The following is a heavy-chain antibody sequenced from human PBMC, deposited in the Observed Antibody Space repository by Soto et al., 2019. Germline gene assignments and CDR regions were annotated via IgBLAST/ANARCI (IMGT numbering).Heavy chain of an antibody. V-gene: IGHV3-21*04. Sequence: GGSLRLSCAASGFTFSSYSMNWVRQAPGKGLEWVSSISSSSSYIYYADSVKGRFTISRDNAKNSLYLQMNSLRAEDTAVYYCAKGGWELPPPAAFDIWGQGTMVTVSS. CDR3: AKGGWELPPPAAFDI. CDR2: ISSSSSYI. CDR1: GFTFSSYS. J-gene: IGHJ3*02. D-gene: IGHD1-26*01.